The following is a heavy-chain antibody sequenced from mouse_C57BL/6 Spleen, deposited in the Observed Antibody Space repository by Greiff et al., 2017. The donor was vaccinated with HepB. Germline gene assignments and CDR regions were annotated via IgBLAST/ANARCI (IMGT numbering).Heavy chain of an antibody. J-gene: IGHJ1*03. Sequence: VKLQESGPGLVAPSQSLSITCTVSGFSFTSYGVDWVRQSPGKGLEWLGVIWGVGSPSYNSALKSRLSISKDNSKSQVCLKMNSLQTDDTAMYYCARSSSFYWYFDVWGTGTTVTVSS. CDR3: ARSSSFYWYFDV. V-gene: IGHV2-6*01. D-gene: IGHD1-1*01. CDR2: IWGVGSP. CDR1: GFSFTSYG.